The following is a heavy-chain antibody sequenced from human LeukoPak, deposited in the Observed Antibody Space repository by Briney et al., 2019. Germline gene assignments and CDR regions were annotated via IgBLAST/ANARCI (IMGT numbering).Heavy chain of an antibody. V-gene: IGHV3-74*01. CDR3: AKGVAVAEFDY. D-gene: IGHD6-19*01. J-gene: IGHJ4*02. CDR1: GFTFSSYW. Sequence: PGGSLRLSCAASGFTFSSYWMNWVRQAPGKGLVWVSRIASDGSSTTYADSVKGRFSISRDNAKNTLYLQMNSLRAEDTAVYYCAKGVAVAEFDYWGQGTLVTVSS. CDR2: IASDGSST.